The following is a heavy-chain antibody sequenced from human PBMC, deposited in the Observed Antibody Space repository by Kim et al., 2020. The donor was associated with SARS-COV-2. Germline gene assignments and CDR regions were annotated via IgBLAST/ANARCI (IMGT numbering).Heavy chain of an antibody. D-gene: IGHD5-18*01. V-gene: IGHV3-33*08. CDR3: ARDLRGCSYEYYFDY. CDR2: IWYDGSNK. Sequence: GGSLRLSCAASGFTLSNYGMHWVRQAPGKGLEWVAVIWYDGSNKYYADSVKGRFTISRDNSKNTLYLQMNSLRAEDTAVYYCARDLRGCSYEYYFDYGGQGTLVTVSS. CDR1: GFTLSNYG. J-gene: IGHJ4*02.